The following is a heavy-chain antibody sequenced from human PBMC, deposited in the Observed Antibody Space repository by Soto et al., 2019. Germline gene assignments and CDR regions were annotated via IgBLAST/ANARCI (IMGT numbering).Heavy chain of an antibody. CDR1: GGSISSTHW. Sequence: QVQLQESGPGLVKPSGTLSLTCAVSGGSISSTHWWTWVRQSPGKGLEYIGEISHSGTSNSNPSLKSLVTLSVDTSKNLFSLTLTSVTAADTAVYYCARVVLSITRGAFDAWGQGTPVIVSS. J-gene: IGHJ3*01. CDR3: ARVVLSITRGAFDA. D-gene: IGHD1-20*01. V-gene: IGHV4-4*02. CDR2: ISHSGTS.